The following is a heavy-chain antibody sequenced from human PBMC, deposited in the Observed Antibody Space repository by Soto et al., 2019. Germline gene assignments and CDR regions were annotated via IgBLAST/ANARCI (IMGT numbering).Heavy chain of an antibody. V-gene: IGHV3-13*01. CDR3: AREGGATTEGGAFDI. J-gene: IGHJ3*02. D-gene: IGHD1-26*01. Sequence: GGSLRLSCAASGFTFSSYDMHWVRQATGKGLEWVSAIGTAGDTYYPGSVKGRFTISRENAKNSLYLQMNSLRAGDTAVYYCAREGGATTEGGAFDIWGQGTMVTVSS. CDR2: IGTAGDT. CDR1: GFTFSSYD.